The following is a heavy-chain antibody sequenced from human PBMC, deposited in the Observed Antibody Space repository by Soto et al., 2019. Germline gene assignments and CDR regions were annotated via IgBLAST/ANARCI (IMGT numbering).Heavy chain of an antibody. D-gene: IGHD4-17*01. CDR2: IHHSGTT. CDR1: GGLYIDYY. V-gene: IGHV4-34*01. CDR3: ANDYGDYRNDAFDI. Sequence: SETLSLTCAVYGGLYIDYYWRWIRQAPGKGLEKSEEIHHSGTTNYNPYHKSRNTLTLNRSKNQITIKMNFMTAADAAVYYCANDYGDYRNDAFDIWSPGTRVT. J-gene: IGHJ3*02.